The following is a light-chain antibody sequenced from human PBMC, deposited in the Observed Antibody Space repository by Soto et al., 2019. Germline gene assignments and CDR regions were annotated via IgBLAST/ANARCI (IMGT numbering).Light chain of an antibody. CDR3: MQGTLWPIT. CDR1: QSLVHSDGIAY. CDR2: KVS. V-gene: IGKV2-30*02. J-gene: IGKJ5*01. Sequence: DVVMTQSPLSLPVTLGQPASISCRSNQSLVHSDGIAYFSWFQQRPGRSPRRLIYKVSNRDSVVPARFSGSGSCTDFALKISRVEAEDVGVYYCMQGTLWPITFGQGTRLEIK.